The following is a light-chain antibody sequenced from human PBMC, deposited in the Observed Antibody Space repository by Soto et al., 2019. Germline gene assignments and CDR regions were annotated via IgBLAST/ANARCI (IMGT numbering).Light chain of an antibody. J-gene: IGLJ3*02. Sequence: QSVLTQPASVSGSPGQSITISCXGTNIVSWYQQHPGKAPKLLIFEANKRPSGISNRFSASKSGNTASLTISAVQADDEADYYCCSYVIDGSWVFGGGTQLTVL. V-gene: IGLV2-23*01. CDR1: NI. CDR3: CSYVIDGSWV. CDR2: EAN.